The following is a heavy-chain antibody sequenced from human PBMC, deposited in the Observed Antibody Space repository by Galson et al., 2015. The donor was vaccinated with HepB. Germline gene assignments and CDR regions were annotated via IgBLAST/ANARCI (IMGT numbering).Heavy chain of an antibody. Sequence: QSGAEVKKPGESLKISCKSSGYSFSNYWIGWVRQMPGKGLEWMGIIYPADSDTKYSPSFQGQVTISADKSINTAYLQWSSLKASDTAMYYCARHEGGHGDYGDYWGQGTLVTVSS. J-gene: IGHJ4*02. V-gene: IGHV5-51*01. CDR2: IYPADSDT. D-gene: IGHD4-17*01. CDR1: GYSFSNYW. CDR3: ARHEGGHGDYGDY.